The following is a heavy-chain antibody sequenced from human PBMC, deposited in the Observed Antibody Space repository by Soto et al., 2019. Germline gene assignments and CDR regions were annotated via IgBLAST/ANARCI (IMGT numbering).Heavy chain of an antibody. Sequence: ASVKVSCKASGYTFTSYGISWVRQAPGQGLEWMGWISAYNGNTNYAQKLQGRVTMTTDTSTSTAYMELRRLRSDDTAVYYCARGHYDFWSGLDWFDPWGQGTLVTVSS. V-gene: IGHV1-18*01. J-gene: IGHJ5*02. D-gene: IGHD3-3*01. CDR1: GYTFTSYG. CDR3: ARGHYDFWSGLDWFDP. CDR2: ISAYNGNT.